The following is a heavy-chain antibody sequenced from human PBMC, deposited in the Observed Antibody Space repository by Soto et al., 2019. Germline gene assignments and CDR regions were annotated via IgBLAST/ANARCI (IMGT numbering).Heavy chain of an antibody. CDR2: IYHSGTT. J-gene: IGHJ4*02. D-gene: IGHD2-15*01. CDR3: AGHVAVPRTRDLDY. V-gene: IGHV4-4*02. Sequence: QVQLQESGPGLVKPSGTLSLTCAFAGGSISDNWWIWIRQAPGKALEWIGEIYHSGTTYYNPSTKGRDIIMIEQSVSQISLTVSSVTAEDTAVFYCAGHVAVPRTRDLDYWGEGALVAVSS. CDR1: GGSISDNW.